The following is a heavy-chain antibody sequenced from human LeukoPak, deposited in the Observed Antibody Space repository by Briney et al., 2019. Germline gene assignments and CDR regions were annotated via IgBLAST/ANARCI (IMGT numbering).Heavy chain of an antibody. CDR1: GFTFSSYA. Sequence: GGSLRLSCAASGFTFSSYAMSWVRQAPGKGLEWVSYISSSGSTIYYADSVKGRFTISRDNAKNSLYLQMNSLRAEDTALYYCAKDGGDCGGDSCYVDYWGPGALVTVSS. J-gene: IGHJ4*02. CDR2: ISSSGSTI. V-gene: IGHV3-48*04. D-gene: IGHD2-21*01. CDR3: AKDGGDCGGDSCYVDY.